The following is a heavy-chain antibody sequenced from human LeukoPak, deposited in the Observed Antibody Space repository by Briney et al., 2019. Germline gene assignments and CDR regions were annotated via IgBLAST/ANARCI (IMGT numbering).Heavy chain of an antibody. V-gene: IGHV3-48*03. CDR1: GFTFSSYE. CDR3: ASPSSGGSGWYN. CDR2: ISSSGSTI. J-gene: IGHJ4*02. Sequence: PGGSLRLSCAASGFTFSSYEMNWVRQAPGKGLEWVSYISSSGSTIYYADSVKGRFTISRDNAKNSLYLQMNSLRAEDTAVYYCASPSSGGSGWYNWGQGTLVTVSS. D-gene: IGHD6-19*01.